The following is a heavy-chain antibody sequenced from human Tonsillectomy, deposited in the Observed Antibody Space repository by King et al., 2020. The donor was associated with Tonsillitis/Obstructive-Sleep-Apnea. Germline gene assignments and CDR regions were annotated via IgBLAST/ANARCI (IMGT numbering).Heavy chain of an antibody. CDR3: ARTLWFGEFGLGY. V-gene: IGHV4-59*01. J-gene: IGHJ4*02. Sequence: VQLQESGPGLVKPSETLSLTCTVSGGSISSYYWSWIRQPPGKGLEWIGYIYYSGSTNYNPSLKSRVTISVDTSKNQFSLNLSSVTAADTAVYYCARTLWFGEFGLGYWGQGTLVTVCS. CDR1: GGSISSYY. CDR2: IYYSGST. D-gene: IGHD3-10*01.